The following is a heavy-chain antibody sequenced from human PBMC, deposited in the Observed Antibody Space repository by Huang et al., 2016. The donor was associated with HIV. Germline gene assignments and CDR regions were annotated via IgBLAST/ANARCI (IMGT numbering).Heavy chain of an antibody. Sequence: QVQLQESGPGLVRPSQTLSLTCSVSGASISSARYYWTWIRQAPGKGLEWIGYNLYSGTTFYGPALKSRVTMTVDTSNTQFSLSLTSLTAADTAVYFCAREGSRRPEYYFDYWGQGTLVTVSS. V-gene: IGHV4-30-4*08. CDR2: NLYSGTT. D-gene: IGHD6-13*01. CDR1: GASISSARYY. CDR3: AREGSRRPEYYFDY. J-gene: IGHJ4*02.